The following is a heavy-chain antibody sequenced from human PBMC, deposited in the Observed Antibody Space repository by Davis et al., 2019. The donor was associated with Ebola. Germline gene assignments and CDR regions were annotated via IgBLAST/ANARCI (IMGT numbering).Heavy chain of an antibody. V-gene: IGHV3-21*01. J-gene: IGHJ5*02. CDR2: ISSSSSYI. Sequence: GESLKISCAASGFTFSSYWMHWVRQAPGKGLEWVSSISSSSSYIYYADSVKGRFTISRDNAKNSLYLQMNSLRDEDTAVYYCARGRILTGYSNPWGQGTLVTVSS. CDR3: ARGRILTGYSNP. CDR1: GFTFSSYW. D-gene: IGHD3-9*01.